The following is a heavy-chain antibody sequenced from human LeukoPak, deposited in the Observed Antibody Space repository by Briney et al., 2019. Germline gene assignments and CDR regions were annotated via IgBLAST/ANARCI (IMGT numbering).Heavy chain of an antibody. CDR3: AGGPAWAGTAFDF. CDR2: IYTSGST. Sequence: SETLSLTCSVAGGSVRSYYWSWIRQFAGKELQWIGYIYTSGSTDYNPSLKSRVTISVDRSRNLIFLNLRSVTAADTAVYYCAGGPAWAGTAFDFWGQGSRVTVSS. J-gene: IGHJ4*02. V-gene: IGHV4-4*09. CDR1: GGSVRSYY. D-gene: IGHD6-19*01.